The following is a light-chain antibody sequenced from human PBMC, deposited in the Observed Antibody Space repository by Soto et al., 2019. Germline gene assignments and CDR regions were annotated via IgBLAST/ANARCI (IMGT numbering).Light chain of an antibody. Sequence: DIQMTQSPSSLSASVGDRVTITCRASQDISVYLAWYQQKPGKVPKLLIYSASTLQSGVPSRFSGSGSGTDFTLTISSLHPEDVANYYCQKFNNAPLTVGQGTRLEIK. CDR1: QDISVY. V-gene: IGKV1-27*01. CDR3: QKFNNAPLT. CDR2: SAS. J-gene: IGKJ5*01.